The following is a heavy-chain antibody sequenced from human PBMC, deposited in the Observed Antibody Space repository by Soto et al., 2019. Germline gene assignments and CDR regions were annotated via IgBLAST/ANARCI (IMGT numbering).Heavy chain of an antibody. J-gene: IGHJ6*02. Sequence: PSQTLSLTCAISGDSVSSNSAAWNWIRQSPSRGLEWLGRTYYRSKWYNDYAVSVKSRITINPDTSKNQFSLQLNSVTPEDTAVYYCARDWVVGDSSGYYYDYYYGMDVWGQGTTVTAP. CDR1: GDSVSSNSAA. CDR2: TYYRSKWYN. CDR3: ARDWVVGDSSGYYYDYYYGMDV. D-gene: IGHD3-22*01. V-gene: IGHV6-1*01.